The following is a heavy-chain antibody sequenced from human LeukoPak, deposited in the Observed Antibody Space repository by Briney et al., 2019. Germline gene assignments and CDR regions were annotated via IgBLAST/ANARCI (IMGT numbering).Heavy chain of an antibody. CDR3: ASWPVGWYGEDS. CDR2: IYGGGST. J-gene: IGHJ4*02. Sequence: RGSLRLSCAATGLSVSSNFMSWVRQAPGKGLEWVSVIYGGGSTYYADSVKGRFTISRDTPKNTLYLQMNSLRVEDTAVYYCASWPVGWYGEDSWGQGTLVTVSS. D-gene: IGHD6-19*01. V-gene: IGHV3-53*01. CDR1: GLSVSSNF.